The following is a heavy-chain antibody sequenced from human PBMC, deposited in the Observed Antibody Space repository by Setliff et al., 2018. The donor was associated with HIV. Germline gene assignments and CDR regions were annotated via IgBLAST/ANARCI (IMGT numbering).Heavy chain of an antibody. D-gene: IGHD6-13*01. CDR2: IIPIFGTA. Sequence: SVKVSCKASGGTFSSYAISWVRQAPGQGLEWMGGIIPIFGTANYAQKFQGRVTITADESTSTAYMELSSLRSEDTAVYYRARAHSSSAHDAFDIWGQGTMVTVSS. J-gene: IGHJ3*02. CDR3: ARAHSSSAHDAFDI. V-gene: IGHV1-69*13. CDR1: GGTFSSYA.